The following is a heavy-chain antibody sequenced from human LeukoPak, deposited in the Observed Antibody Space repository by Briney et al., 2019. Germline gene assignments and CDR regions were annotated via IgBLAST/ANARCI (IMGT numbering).Heavy chain of an antibody. V-gene: IGHV1-69*13. D-gene: IGHD3-22*01. CDR1: GGTFSSYA. CDR3: ARDSHRQYYYDSSGYFFDY. Sequence: SVKVSCKASGGTFSSYAIRWVRQAPGQGLEWMGGIIPIFGTANYAQKFQGRVTITGDESTSTAYMELSRLRSEDTAVYYCARDSHRQYYYDSSGYFFDYWGQGTLVTVSS. J-gene: IGHJ4*02. CDR2: IIPIFGTA.